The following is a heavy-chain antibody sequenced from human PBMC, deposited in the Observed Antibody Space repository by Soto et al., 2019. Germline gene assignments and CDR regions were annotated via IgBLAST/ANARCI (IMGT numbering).Heavy chain of an antibody. CDR2: ISYDGSNK. CDR3: ARDRGGEDAFDI. J-gene: IGHJ3*02. Sequence: QVQLVESGGGVVQPGRSLRLSCAASGFTFSSYAMHWVRQAPGKGLEWVAVISYDGSNKYYADSVKGRFTISRDNSKNPLYLQMNSLRAEDTAVYYCARDRGGEDAFDIWGQGTMVTVSS. CDR1: GFTFSSYA. V-gene: IGHV3-30-3*01. D-gene: IGHD3-16*01.